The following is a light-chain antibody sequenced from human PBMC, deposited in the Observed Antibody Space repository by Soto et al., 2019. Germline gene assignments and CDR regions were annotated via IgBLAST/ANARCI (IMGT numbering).Light chain of an antibody. Sequence: EIMMTQTPPTLAVSPRERASLACRASQSVSSSLAWYQQKPGQAPRLLIYGASTRATGTPARFSGSGSGTEFTLTIRSLEPEDFAVYYCQQYDNSPVTFGQGTRLEIK. CDR2: GAS. V-gene: IGKV3-15*01. CDR1: QSVSSS. J-gene: IGKJ5*01. CDR3: QQYDNSPVT.